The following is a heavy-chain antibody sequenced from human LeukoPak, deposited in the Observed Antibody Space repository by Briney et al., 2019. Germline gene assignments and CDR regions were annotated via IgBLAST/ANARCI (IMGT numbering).Heavy chain of an antibody. Sequence: GESLKISCKASGYSFTNYWISWVRQMPGKGLEWMGRIDPSDSYTKYSPSFEGHVTISVDKPISTAFLQWNSLKASDNAMYYCATGASKVTTDFANYWGQGTQVAVSS. CDR2: IDPSDSYT. CDR3: ATGASKVTTDFANY. D-gene: IGHD4-17*01. J-gene: IGHJ4*02. V-gene: IGHV5-10-1*01. CDR1: GYSFTNYW.